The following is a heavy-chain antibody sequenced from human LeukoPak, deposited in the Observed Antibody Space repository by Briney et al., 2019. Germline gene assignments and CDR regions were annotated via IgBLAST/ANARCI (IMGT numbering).Heavy chain of an antibody. CDR2: IYHGGST. CDR1: GDSISSGYD. V-gene: IGHV4-38-2*01. D-gene: IGHD6-19*01. Sequence: SETLSLTCAVSGDSISSGYDWGWIRQPPGKGWEGIGSIYHGGSTYYNPSLNRRVTISVDTSKNEFSLKLRSVTAAHTAVYYCARKGVAVASFDYWGQGTLVTVSS. CDR3: ARKGVAVASFDY. J-gene: IGHJ4*02.